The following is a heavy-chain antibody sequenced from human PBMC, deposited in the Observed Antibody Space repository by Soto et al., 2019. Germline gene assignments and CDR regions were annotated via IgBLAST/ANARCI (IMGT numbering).Heavy chain of an antibody. J-gene: IGHJ4*02. V-gene: IGHV6-1*01. Sequence: SQTLSLTCAISGDSVSSNSAAWDWIRQSPSRGLEWLGRTYYRPKWYNEYAVFVKGRITIDPDTSKTQFSLQLNSVTPEDTAVYYCARSGGSGTLYYFDCWGQGVLVTVSS. CDR3: ARSGGSGTLYYFDC. CDR1: GDSVSSNSAA. D-gene: IGHD3-10*01. CDR2: TYYRPKWYN.